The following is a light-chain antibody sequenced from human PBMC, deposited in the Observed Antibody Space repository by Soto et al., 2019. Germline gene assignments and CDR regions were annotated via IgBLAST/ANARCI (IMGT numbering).Light chain of an antibody. CDR2: GAS. CDR3: QQYNNWPPWT. CDR1: QSVSSN. Sequence: EIVMTQSPATLSVSPGERATLSCRASQSVSSNLAWYQQKPGQAPRLLIYGASTRATGIPARFSGSGSGTECTLIISSLQSEDFAVYFCQQYNNWPPWTFGQGTKVEIK. V-gene: IGKV3-15*01. J-gene: IGKJ1*01.